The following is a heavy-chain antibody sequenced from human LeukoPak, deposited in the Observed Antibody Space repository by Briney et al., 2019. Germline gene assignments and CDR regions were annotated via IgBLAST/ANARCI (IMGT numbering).Heavy chain of an antibody. D-gene: IGHD6-13*01. CDR2: IKQDGSEK. CDR1: GFTFSTYW. Sequence: PGGSLRLSCTASGFTFSTYWMSWVRQAPGKGLEWVANIKQDGSEKYYLDSVRGRFTISRDNAKNSLYLQMNSLRAEDTAVYYCARVGTAFGTLENYWGQGTLVTVSS. V-gene: IGHV3-7*01. CDR3: ARVGTAFGTLENY. J-gene: IGHJ4*02.